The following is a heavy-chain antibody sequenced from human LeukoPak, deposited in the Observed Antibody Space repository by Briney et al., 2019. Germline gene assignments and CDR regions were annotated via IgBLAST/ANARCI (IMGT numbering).Heavy chain of an antibody. CDR2: IKQDGSEK. D-gene: IGHD6-6*01. V-gene: IGHV3-7*01. J-gene: IGHJ5*02. CDR3: ARIGSSSSGWWFDP. CDR1: GFTFSSYW. Sequence: PGGSLRLSCAASGFTFSSYWMSWVRQAPGKGLEWVANIKQDGSEKYYVDSVKGRFTISRDNAKNSLYLQMNSLRAEDTAVYYCARIGSSSSGWWFDPWGQGTLVTVSS.